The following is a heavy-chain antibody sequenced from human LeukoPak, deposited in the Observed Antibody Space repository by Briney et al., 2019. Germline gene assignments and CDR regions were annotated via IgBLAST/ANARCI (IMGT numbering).Heavy chain of an antibody. D-gene: IGHD3-16*01. V-gene: IGHV4-39*07. Sequence: SETLSLTCTVSGGSISSSSYYWGWIRQPPGKGLEWIGSIYYSWSTYYNPSLKSRVTISVDTSKNQFSLKLSSVTAADTAVYYCARVRDPGGYYYYYYMDVWGKGTTVTVSS. CDR1: GGSISSSSYY. CDR2: IYYSWST. CDR3: ARVRDPGGYYYYYYMDV. J-gene: IGHJ6*03.